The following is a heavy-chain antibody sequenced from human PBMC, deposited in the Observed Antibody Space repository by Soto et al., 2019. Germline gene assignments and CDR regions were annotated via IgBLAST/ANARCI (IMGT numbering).Heavy chain of an antibody. D-gene: IGHD5-12*01. J-gene: IGHJ6*03. CDR2: IIPILGIA. CDR3: ARDGIGATIHCYYMDV. CDR1: GGTFSSYT. Sequence: GASVKVSCKASGGTFSSYTISWVRQAPGQGLEWMGRIIPILGIANYAQKFQGRVTITADKSTSTAYMELSSLRSEDTAVYYCARDGIGATIHCYYMDVWGRGTTVTVSS. V-gene: IGHV1-69*04.